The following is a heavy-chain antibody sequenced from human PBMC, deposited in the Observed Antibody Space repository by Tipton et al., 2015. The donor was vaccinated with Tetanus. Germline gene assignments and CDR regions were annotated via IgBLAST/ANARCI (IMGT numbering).Heavy chain of an antibody. CDR3: ARMGFTYGQVVY. D-gene: IGHD5-18*01. CDR1: GGSINTGDYY. V-gene: IGHV4-30-4*01. J-gene: IGHJ4*02. Sequence: TLSLTCNVSGGSINTGDYYWSWIRQSPGKGPEWIGHVYYSGRTYYNPPLKSRVTISADMSKNQFSLKLTSVTAADTATYYCARMGFTYGQVVYWGQGTLVTVSS. CDR2: VYYSGRT.